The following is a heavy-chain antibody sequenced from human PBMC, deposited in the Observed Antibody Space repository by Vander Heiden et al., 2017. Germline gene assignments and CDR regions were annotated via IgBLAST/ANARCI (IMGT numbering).Heavy chain of an antibody. D-gene: IGHD4-17*01. CDR3: ARGAYGDYDFDY. V-gene: IGHV3-23*01. J-gene: IGHJ4*02. CDR2: ISGSGGRT. Sequence: EVQLLESGGGLVQPGGSFRLSCAASGFPFSSYAMSWVRQAPGKGLEWVSAISGSGGRTYYADSVKGRFTISRDNSKNTLYLQMNSLRAEDTAVYYCARGAYGDYDFDYWGQGTLVTVSS. CDR1: GFPFSSYA.